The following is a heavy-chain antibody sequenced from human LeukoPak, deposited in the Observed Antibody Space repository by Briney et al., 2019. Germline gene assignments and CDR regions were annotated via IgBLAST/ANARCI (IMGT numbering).Heavy chain of an antibody. J-gene: IGHJ6*03. V-gene: IGHV3-30*02. CDR1: GFTFSSYA. Sequence: GGSLRLSCAASGFTFSSYAMHWVRQAPGKGLEWVAFIRYDGSNKYYADSVKGRFTISRDNSKNTLYLQMNSLRAEDTAVYYCAKDGAGATIFGVVDYYYMDVWGKGTTVTVSS. CDR2: IRYDGSNK. CDR3: AKDGAGATIFGVVDYYYMDV. D-gene: IGHD3-3*01.